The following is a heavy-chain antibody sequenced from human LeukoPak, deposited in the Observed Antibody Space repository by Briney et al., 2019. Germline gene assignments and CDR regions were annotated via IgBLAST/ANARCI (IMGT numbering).Heavy chain of an antibody. D-gene: IGHD5-12*01. Sequence: ALVKVSCKASGYTFTGYYMHWVRQAPGQGLEWMGWINPNSGGTNYAQKFQGRVTMTRDTSISTAYMELTRLRSDDTAVYYCARDRRWLRLGWFDPWGQGTLVTVSS. CDR3: ARDRRWLRLGWFDP. V-gene: IGHV1-2*02. CDR1: GYTFTGYY. CDR2: INPNSGGT. J-gene: IGHJ5*02.